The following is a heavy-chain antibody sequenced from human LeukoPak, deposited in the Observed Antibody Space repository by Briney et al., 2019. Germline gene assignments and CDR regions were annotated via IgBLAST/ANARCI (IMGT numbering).Heavy chain of an antibody. D-gene: IGHD1-26*01. J-gene: IGHJ4*02. V-gene: IGHV3-30-3*01. CDR1: GFTFSTYT. CDR3: ARVRYSGSYPGVFGY. Sequence: TGGSLRLSCAASGFTFSTYTMHWVRQAPGKGLDWVAFISNDGSKIYYADSVRGRFTISRDNSKNTLDLQMNSLRVEDTAVFYCARVRYSGSYPGVFGYWGQGTLVTVSS. CDR2: ISNDGSKI.